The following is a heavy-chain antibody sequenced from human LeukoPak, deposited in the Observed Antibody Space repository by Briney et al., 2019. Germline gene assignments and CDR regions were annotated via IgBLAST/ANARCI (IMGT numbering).Heavy chain of an antibody. Sequence: ASVKVSCKASGYTFTGYYMHWVRQAPGQGLEWMGWINPNGGGTNYAQKFQARVTMTRDTSISTAYMELSRLRSEDTAVYYCASGVYYDSSGYSFEYWGQGTLVTVSS. CDR2: INPNGGGT. CDR3: ASGVYYDSSGYSFEY. V-gene: IGHV1-2*02. D-gene: IGHD3-22*01. J-gene: IGHJ4*02. CDR1: GYTFTGYY.